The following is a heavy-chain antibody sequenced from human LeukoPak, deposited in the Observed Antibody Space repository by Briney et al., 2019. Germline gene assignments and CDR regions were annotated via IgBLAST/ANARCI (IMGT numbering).Heavy chain of an antibody. CDR1: GGSISSYY. V-gene: IGHV3-7*01. J-gene: IGHJ4*02. CDR3: ARGGTTLDY. CDR2: IKRDGREK. D-gene: IGHD1-1*01. Sequence: ETLSLTCTVSGGSISSYYWSWVRQAPGKGLEWVANIKRDGREKFYVDSVKGRFTVSRDNAKNSLYLQMNSLRAEDTAMYYCARGGTTLDYWGQGTLVTVSS.